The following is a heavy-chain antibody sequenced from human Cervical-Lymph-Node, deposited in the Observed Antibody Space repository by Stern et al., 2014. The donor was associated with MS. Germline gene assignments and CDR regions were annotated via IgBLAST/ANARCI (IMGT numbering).Heavy chain of an antibody. J-gene: IGHJ4*02. CDR1: GASISTVGYY. CDR3: ARSDRLWGSFDY. D-gene: IGHD3-16*01. CDR2: ISYIGST. Sequence: QVKLQESGPGLVKPSQTLSLTCTVSGASISTVGYYWSWIRQHPGKGLEWIAYISYIGSTYYNPFVKSRVSISADTSKNQFSLNLTSVTAADTALYYCARSDRLWGSFDYWGQGTLVAVSS. V-gene: IGHV4-31*03.